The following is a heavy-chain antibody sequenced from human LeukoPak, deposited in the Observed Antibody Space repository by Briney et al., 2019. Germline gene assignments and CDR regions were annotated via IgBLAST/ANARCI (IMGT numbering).Heavy chain of an antibody. CDR3: ARVGYYYYMDV. CDR1: GGSISSY. Sequence: PSETLSLTRTVSGGSISSYWSWIRQPAGKGLEWIGRIYGSGTTTYNPSLKSRVSMSIDTSKNQFSLKLMSVTAADTAVYYCARVGYYYYMDVWGKGTTVTVSS. J-gene: IGHJ6*03. CDR2: IYGSGTT. V-gene: IGHV4-4*07.